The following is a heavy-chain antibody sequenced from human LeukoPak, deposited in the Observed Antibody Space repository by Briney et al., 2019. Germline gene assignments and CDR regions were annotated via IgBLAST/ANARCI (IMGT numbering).Heavy chain of an antibody. CDR2: MNPNSGNT. J-gene: IGHJ4*02. Sequence: ASVKVSCKASGYTFTSYDINWVRQATGQGLEWMGWMNPNSGNTGYAQKFQGRVTMTRNTSISTAYMGLSSLRSEDTAVYYCASQKGSYSSGWRPYDYWGQGTLVTVSS. CDR3: ASQKGSYSSGWRPYDY. CDR1: GYTFTSYD. D-gene: IGHD6-19*01. V-gene: IGHV1-8*01.